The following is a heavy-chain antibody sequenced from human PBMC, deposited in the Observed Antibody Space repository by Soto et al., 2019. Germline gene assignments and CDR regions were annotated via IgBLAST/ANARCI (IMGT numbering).Heavy chain of an antibody. CDR1: GFTFNSYA. CDR2: ISGSGGST. J-gene: IGHJ2*01. D-gene: IGHD3-10*01. CDR3: AKDVGYYGSGLNWYFDL. Sequence: EVQLLESGGGLVQPGGSLRLSCAASGFTFNSYAMSWVRQAPGKGLEWVSGISGSGGSTYYADCVKGRFTISRDNSKNTLHLQMNSLRAEDTAVYYCAKDVGYYGSGLNWYFDLWGRGTLVTVSS. V-gene: IGHV3-23*01.